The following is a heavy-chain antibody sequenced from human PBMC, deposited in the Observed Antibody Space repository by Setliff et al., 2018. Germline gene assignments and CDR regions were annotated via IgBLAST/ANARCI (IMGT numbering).Heavy chain of an antibody. CDR1: VSVFSRFD. Sequence: GGSLRLSCAASVSVFSRFDMSWVRQAPGKGLEWVSVFTHSGVTYYTPSAKGRFVISRDNSKNTLYLQMNSLRAEDTAVYYCAKDLGLLWFGELLWEFRSRGMDVWGQGTTVTVSS. CDR2: FTHSGVT. V-gene: IGHV3-23*01. CDR3: AKDLGLLWFGELLWEFRSRGMDV. D-gene: IGHD3-10*01. J-gene: IGHJ6*02.